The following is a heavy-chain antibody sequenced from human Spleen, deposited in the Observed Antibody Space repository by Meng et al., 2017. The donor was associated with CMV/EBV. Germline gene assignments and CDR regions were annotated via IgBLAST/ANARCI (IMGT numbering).Heavy chain of an antibody. J-gene: IGHJ4*02. CDR2: ISNNGRT. Sequence: SETLSLTCAVSGDSISSYYWNWIRQSPGKGLEWIGYISNNGRTNYNPSLKSRVTISVDTSKNHFSLKLTSVTAADTAVYYCARQSKAQYQLLYYFDYWGQGTLVTVSS. V-gene: IGHV4-59*01. D-gene: IGHD2-2*01. CDR3: ARQSKAQYQLLYYFDY. CDR1: GDSISSYY.